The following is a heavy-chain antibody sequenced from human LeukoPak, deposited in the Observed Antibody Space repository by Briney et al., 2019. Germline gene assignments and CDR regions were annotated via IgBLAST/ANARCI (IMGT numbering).Heavy chain of an antibody. Sequence: PSETLSLTCAVSGGSISSSNWWSWVRQPPGKGLEWIGEIYHSGSTKYNPSLKSRLTISVDKSKNQFSLKLSSVTAADTAVYYCARTYYDILTGYFYGMDVWGKGTTVTVSS. D-gene: IGHD3-9*01. V-gene: IGHV4-4*02. CDR2: IYHSGST. J-gene: IGHJ6*04. CDR3: ARTYYDILTGYFYGMDV. CDR1: GGSISSSNW.